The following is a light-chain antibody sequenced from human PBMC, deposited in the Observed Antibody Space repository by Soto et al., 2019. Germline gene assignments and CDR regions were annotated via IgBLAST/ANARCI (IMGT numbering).Light chain of an antibody. J-gene: IGKJ1*01. CDR2: DAS. CDR1: QSVSSY. V-gene: IGKV3-11*01. CDR3: QQRSNWPRT. Sequence: EIVLTQSPATLSLSPGERATLSCRASQSVSSYLAWYQQKPGQAPRLLIHDASNRATGIPARFSGSGSGTDFTLTISSLEPEDFAVYYCQQRSNWPRTFGQGTKVETK.